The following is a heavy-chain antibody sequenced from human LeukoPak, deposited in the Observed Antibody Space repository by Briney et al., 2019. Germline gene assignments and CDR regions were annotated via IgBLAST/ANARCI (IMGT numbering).Heavy chain of an antibody. CDR3: AKGQGSYYDSSGYYLFDY. CDR1: GVTFSSYG. V-gene: IGHV3-30*18. CDR2: ISYDGSNK. D-gene: IGHD3-22*01. J-gene: IGHJ4*02. Sequence: SLRLSCAASGVTFSSYGMHWIRQAPGKGLEWVAVISYDGSNKYYADSAKGRFTISRDNSMNTLYLQMNSLRAEDTAVYYCAKGQGSYYDSSGYYLFDYWGQGTLVTVSS.